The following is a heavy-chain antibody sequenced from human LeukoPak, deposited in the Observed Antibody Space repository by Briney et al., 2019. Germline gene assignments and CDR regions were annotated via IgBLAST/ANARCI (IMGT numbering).Heavy chain of an antibody. CDR3: ARGRSDNYTPPDY. V-gene: IGHV4-34*01. Sequence: SETLSLTCAVYVGSFSGYYWSWIRKPPGKGLEWIGEINHSGSTNYNPSLKSRVTISVDTSKNQFSLKLSSVTAADTAVYYCARGRSDNYTPPDYWGQGTLVTVSS. J-gene: IGHJ4*02. CDR2: INHSGST. CDR1: VGSFSGYY. D-gene: IGHD2-2*02.